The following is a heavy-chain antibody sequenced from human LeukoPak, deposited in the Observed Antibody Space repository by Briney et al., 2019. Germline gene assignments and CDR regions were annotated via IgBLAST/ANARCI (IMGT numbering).Heavy chain of an antibody. D-gene: IGHD3-22*01. Sequence: GGSLRLSCAASGFTFSDYYMSWIRQAPGKGLEWVSYISSSGSTIYYADSVKGRSTISRGNAKNSLYLQMNSLRAEDTAVYYCARLSTYYYDSSGLDAFDIWGQGTMVTVSS. J-gene: IGHJ3*02. CDR1: GFTFSDYY. CDR2: ISSSGSTI. V-gene: IGHV3-11*04. CDR3: ARLSTYYYDSSGLDAFDI.